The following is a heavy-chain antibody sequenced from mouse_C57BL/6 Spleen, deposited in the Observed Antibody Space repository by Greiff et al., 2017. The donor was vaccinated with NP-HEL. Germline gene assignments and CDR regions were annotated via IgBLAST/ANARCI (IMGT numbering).Heavy chain of an antibody. CDR3: ARKGEDYGSSYWYFDV. J-gene: IGHJ1*03. Sequence: VQLQQSGPELVKPGASVKISCKASGYTFTDYYMNWVKQSHGKSLEWIGDINPNNGGTSYNQKFKGKATLTVDKSSSTAYMELRSLTSEDSAVYYCARKGEDYGSSYWYFDVWGTGTTVTVSS. CDR1: GYTFTDYY. V-gene: IGHV1-26*01. D-gene: IGHD1-1*01. CDR2: INPNNGGT.